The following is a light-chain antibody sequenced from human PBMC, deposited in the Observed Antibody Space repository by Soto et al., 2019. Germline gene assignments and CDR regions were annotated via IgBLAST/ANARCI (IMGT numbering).Light chain of an antibody. J-gene: IGKJ4*01. Sequence: EILLTQSPATLSLSPGERATLSCRASQNIDRHLAWYQQKPGQAPRLLIYGASTRATGIPARFSGSGPGTESTLTISSLQSEDFAVYFCQQYNNWPLTFGGGTKVDIK. CDR1: QNIDRH. CDR3: QQYNNWPLT. V-gene: IGKV3-15*01. CDR2: GAS.